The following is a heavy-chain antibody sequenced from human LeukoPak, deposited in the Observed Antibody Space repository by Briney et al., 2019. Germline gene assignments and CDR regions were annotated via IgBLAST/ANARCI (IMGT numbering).Heavy chain of an antibody. V-gene: IGHV4-34*01. CDR2: INHSGST. Sequence: SETLSLTCAVYGGSFSVYYWSWIRQPPGKGLEWIGEINHSGSTNYNPSLKSRVTISVDTSKNQFSLKLSSMTAADTAVYYCARVRGVGAAALYYYYGMDVWGQGTTVTVSS. CDR1: GGSFSVYY. D-gene: IGHD2-2*01. J-gene: IGHJ6*02. CDR3: ARVRGVGAAALYYYYGMDV.